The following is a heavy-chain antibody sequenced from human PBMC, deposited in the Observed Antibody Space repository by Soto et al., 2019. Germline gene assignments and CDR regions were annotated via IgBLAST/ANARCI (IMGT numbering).Heavy chain of an antibody. CDR1: GYTFTSYA. CDR3: ARDYDDFWSGYFDY. D-gene: IGHD3-3*01. CDR2: INDGNGNT. J-gene: IGHJ4*02. Sequence: QVQLVQSGAEVKKPGASVEVSCKASGYTFTSYAMHWVRQAPGQRLEWMGWINDGNGNTKYSQKFQGRVTITRDTSASTAYMELSSLRSEDTAVYYCARDYDDFWSGYFDYWGQGTLVTVSS. V-gene: IGHV1-3*01.